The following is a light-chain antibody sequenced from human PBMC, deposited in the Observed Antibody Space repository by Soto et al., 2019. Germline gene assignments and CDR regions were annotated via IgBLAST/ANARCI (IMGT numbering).Light chain of an antibody. CDR2: GAS. V-gene: IGKV3-20*01. CDR3: QQFDRSRPSCT. J-gene: IGKJ1*01. CDR1: QSVSSNY. Sequence: ETVLTQPPGTLSLSPGERATLSCRASQSVSSNYLAWDQHIPGQAPRLLIYGASTRATGIPDRFSGSGSGTDFTLTISRLEPEDFAVYYCQQFDRSRPSCTCGQGTKVE.